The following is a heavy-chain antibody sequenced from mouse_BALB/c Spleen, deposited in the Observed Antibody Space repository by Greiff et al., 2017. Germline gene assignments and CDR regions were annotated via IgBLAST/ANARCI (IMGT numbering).Heavy chain of an antibody. V-gene: IGHV1-4*02. CDR2: INPSSGYT. J-gene: IGHJ2*01. D-gene: IGHD1-1*01. Sequence: VQLQQSAAELARPGASVKMSCKASGYTFTSYTMHWVKQRPGQGLEWIGYINPSSGYTEYNQKFKDKTTLTADKSSSTAYMQLSSLTSEDSAVYYCARGYYGSKGYWGQGTTLTVSS. CDR1: GYTFTSYT. CDR3: ARGYYGSKGY.